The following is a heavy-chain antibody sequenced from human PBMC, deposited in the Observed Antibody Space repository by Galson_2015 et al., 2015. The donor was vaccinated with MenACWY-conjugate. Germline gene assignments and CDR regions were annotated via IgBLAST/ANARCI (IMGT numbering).Heavy chain of an antibody. Sequence: SLRLSCAASGFTFSSFWMSWVRQAPGKGLEWVAIIKRDGSEKYYVDSVKGRFSISRDNAKNSLYLQMNSLRSEDTAVYYCARDPLDSSGYTRGSVFDLWGRGTLVTVSS. CDR2: IKRDGSEK. CDR3: ARDPLDSSGYTRGSVFDL. J-gene: IGHJ2*01. V-gene: IGHV3-7*01. CDR1: GFTFSSFW. D-gene: IGHD3-22*01.